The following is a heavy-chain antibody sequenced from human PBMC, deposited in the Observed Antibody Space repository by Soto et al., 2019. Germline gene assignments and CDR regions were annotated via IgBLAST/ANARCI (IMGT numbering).Heavy chain of an antibody. J-gene: IGHJ3*02. CDR1: GGSVNSGNYY. V-gene: IGHV4-34*01. Sequence: QVQLQQWGAGLLKPSETLSLTCAVYGGSVNSGNYYWGWLRQPPGKGLEWIGEMSHSGGTHFNPSLKSRVTISVDTSKNQFSLKMSSVTAADTALYYCARVERGTATTVVDAFDIWGPGTLVTVSS. CDR2: MSHSGGT. D-gene: IGHD1-1*01. CDR3: ARVERGTATTVVDAFDI.